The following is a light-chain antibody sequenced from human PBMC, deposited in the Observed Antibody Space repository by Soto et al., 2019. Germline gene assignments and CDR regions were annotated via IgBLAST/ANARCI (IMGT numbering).Light chain of an antibody. CDR2: EVS. CDR3: SSYAGSNIVV. Sequence: QSVLTQHHSASGSPGQSVTISCTGTSRDVGGYNFVSWYQQHPGKAPKLMIYEVSERPSGVPDRFSGSKSGNTASLTVSGLQAEDEAYYYCSSYAGSNIVVFGGGTKLTVL. V-gene: IGLV2-8*01. J-gene: IGLJ2*01. CDR1: SRDVGGYNF.